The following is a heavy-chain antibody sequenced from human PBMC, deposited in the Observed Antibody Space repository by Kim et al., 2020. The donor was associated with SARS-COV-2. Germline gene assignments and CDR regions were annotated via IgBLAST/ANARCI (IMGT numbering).Heavy chain of an antibody. D-gene: IGHD5-18*01. V-gene: IGHV3-11*04. Sequence: STIYYADSVKGRFPISRDNAKNSLYLQMNSLGADDTAVYYCARGNGYPLYWGQGTLVTVSS. CDR3: ARGNGYPLY. CDR2: STI. J-gene: IGHJ4*02.